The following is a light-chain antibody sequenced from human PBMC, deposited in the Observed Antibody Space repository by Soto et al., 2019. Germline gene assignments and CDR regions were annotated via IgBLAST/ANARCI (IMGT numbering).Light chain of an antibody. V-gene: IGLV2-11*01. CDR3: CSYAGSYTYV. J-gene: IGLJ1*01. CDR2: DVT. Sequence: QSALTQPRSVSGSPEQSVTISCTGTNSDVGTFYFVSWYQQYPDKGPKLIIYDVTERPSGVPDRFSGSKSGNTAPLIISGLQAEDEADYYCCSYAGSYTYVFGSGTEVTVL. CDR1: NSDVGTFYF.